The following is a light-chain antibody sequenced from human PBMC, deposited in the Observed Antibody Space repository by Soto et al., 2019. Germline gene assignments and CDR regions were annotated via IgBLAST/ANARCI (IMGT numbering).Light chain of an antibody. CDR3: ATWDDSLNVGV. V-gene: IGLV1-47*01. J-gene: IGLJ3*02. CDR2: RDS. Sequence: QSLLTQPPSASGPPGQRVTISCSGSRSNIGVNYVYWYQQFPGAVPKLLIYRDSERPSGVPDRFSGSKSGTSASLAISGLRSEDEANYYCATWDDSLNVGVFGGGTKVTVL. CDR1: RSNIGVNY.